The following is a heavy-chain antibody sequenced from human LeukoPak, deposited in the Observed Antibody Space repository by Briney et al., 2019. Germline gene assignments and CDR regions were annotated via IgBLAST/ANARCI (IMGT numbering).Heavy chain of an antibody. V-gene: IGHV1-2*02. J-gene: IGHJ4*02. CDR3: ARDELDTAGVDH. CDR1: GYTFTGYY. CDR2: INPNSGGT. D-gene: IGHD1-26*01. Sequence: ASVKVSCKASGYTFTGYYMHWVRQAPGQGLEWMGWINPNSGGTNYAQKFQGRVTMTRDTSISTAYMELSRLRSDDTAVYYCARDELDTAGVDHWGQGTLVTVSS.